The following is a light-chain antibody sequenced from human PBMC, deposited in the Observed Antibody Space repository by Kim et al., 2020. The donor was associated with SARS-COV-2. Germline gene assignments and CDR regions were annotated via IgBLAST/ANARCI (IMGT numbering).Light chain of an antibody. V-gene: IGKV1-13*02. CDR3: QQFNSYPRT. Sequence: AIQLTQSPSSLSASVGDRVTITCRASQGISSALAWYQQKPGKAPKLLIYDASSLESGVTSRFSGIGSGTDFTLTISSLQPEDFATYYCQQFNSYPRTFGQGTRLEIK. CDR1: QGISSA. CDR2: DAS. J-gene: IGKJ5*01.